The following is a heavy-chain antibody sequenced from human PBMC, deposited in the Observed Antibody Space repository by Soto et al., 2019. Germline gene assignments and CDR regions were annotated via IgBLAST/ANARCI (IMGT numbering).Heavy chain of an antibody. CDR3: ARDLLLWFGDLLPGGMDV. Sequence: QVQLVESGGGVVQPGRSLRLSCAASGFTFSSYAMHWVRQAPGKGLEWVAVISYDGSNKYYADSVKGRYTICRDNSKNTLYLQMSSLRAEDTAVYYCARDLLLWFGDLLPGGMDVWGQGTTVTVS. J-gene: IGHJ6*02. CDR1: GFTFSSYA. D-gene: IGHD3-10*01. CDR2: ISYDGSNK. V-gene: IGHV3-30-3*01.